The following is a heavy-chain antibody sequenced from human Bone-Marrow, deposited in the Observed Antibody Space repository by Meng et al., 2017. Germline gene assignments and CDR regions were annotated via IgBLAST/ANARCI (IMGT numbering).Heavy chain of an antibody. Sequence: GQVVQSGAEVKKPGASVKVSCKASGYPFTGYYMHWVRQAPGQGLEWMGRINPNSGGTNYAQKFQGRVTMTRDTSISTAYMELSRLRSDDTAVYYCARVSVRGVIRWFDPWGQGTLVTVSS. CDR1: GYPFTGYY. CDR3: ARVSVRGVIRWFDP. CDR2: INPNSGGT. V-gene: IGHV1-2*06. D-gene: IGHD3-10*01. J-gene: IGHJ5*02.